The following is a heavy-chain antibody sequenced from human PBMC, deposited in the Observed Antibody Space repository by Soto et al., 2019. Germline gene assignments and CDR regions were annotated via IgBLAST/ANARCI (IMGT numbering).Heavy chain of an antibody. CDR1: GGSISSYY. Sequence: ETLSLTCTVSGGSISSYYWSWIRQPPGKGLEWIGYIYYSGSTNYNPSLKSRVTISVDTSKNQFSLKLSSVTAADTAVYYCARVLPYYYYYYMDVWGKGTTVTVS. J-gene: IGHJ6*03. V-gene: IGHV4-59*01. CDR3: ARVLPYYYYYYMDV. CDR2: IYYSGST.